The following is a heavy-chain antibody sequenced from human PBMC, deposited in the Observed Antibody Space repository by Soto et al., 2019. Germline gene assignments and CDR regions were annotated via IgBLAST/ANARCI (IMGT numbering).Heavy chain of an antibody. CDR2: MYYSGTT. CDR1: GASIKSYY. V-gene: IGHV4-59*01. Sequence: QVQLQESGPGLVKPSETLSLTCTVSGASIKSYYWSWMRQFPGKGLEWIGNMYYSGTTNYNPSLQSLVTLSVDTSKNQFSLKLTSVTAADTAVYYCAAAYDYWGQGTLVTVSS. D-gene: IGHD2-15*01. CDR3: AAAYDY. J-gene: IGHJ4*02.